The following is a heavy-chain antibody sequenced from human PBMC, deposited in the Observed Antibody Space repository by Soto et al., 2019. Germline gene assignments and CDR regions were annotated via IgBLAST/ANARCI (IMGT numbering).Heavy chain of an antibody. V-gene: IGHV3-23*01. CDR1: GFTFSNYA. Sequence: PGGSLRLSCAASGFTFSNYAMNWVRQAPGKGLEWVPGISSSGGSTYYADSVKGRFTISRDNSKNTLYLQMNSLRGEDTALYYCAKACCTGTSCYLLHYWGQGTLVTVSS. CDR2: ISSSGGST. CDR3: AKACCTGTSCYLLHY. J-gene: IGHJ4*02. D-gene: IGHD2-2*01.